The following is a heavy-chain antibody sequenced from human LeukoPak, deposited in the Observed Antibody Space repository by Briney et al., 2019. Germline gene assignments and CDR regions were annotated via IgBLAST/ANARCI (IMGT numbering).Heavy chain of an antibody. Sequence: PGGSLRLSCTASGFTFGDYAMSRFRQAPGKGLEWVGFIRSKAYGGTTEYAASVKGRFTISRDDSKSIAYLQMNSLKTEDTAVYYCTRITPTYYDILTGYSGYWGQGTLVTVSS. CDR1: GFTFGDYA. V-gene: IGHV3-49*03. D-gene: IGHD3-9*01. CDR2: IRSKAYGGTT. CDR3: TRITPTYYDILTGYSGY. J-gene: IGHJ4*02.